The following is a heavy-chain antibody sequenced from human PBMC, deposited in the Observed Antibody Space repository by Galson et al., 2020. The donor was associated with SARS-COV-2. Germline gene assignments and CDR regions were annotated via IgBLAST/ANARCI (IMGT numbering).Heavy chain of an antibody. Sequence: GGSLRLSCAASGFAFSSYTMNWVSQAPGKGLEWVASLDTSSTYIYHADSLKGRFTISRDNAENSLYLQMNSLRAEDTAVYYCARSPPASTSGTSIYFDYWGQGTQVTVSS. D-gene: IGHD1-1*01. CDR3: ARSPPASTSGTSIYFDY. V-gene: IGHV3-21*01. CDR2: LDTSSTYI. J-gene: IGHJ4*02. CDR1: GFAFSSYT.